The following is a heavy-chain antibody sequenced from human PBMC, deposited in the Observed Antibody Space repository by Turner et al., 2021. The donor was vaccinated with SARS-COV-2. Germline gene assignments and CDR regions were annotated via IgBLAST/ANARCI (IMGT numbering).Heavy chain of an antibody. D-gene: IGHD3-9*01. CDR3: ARDLNYYGMDV. Sequence: EVQLVESGGGLVQPGGALRLSGAASGFTVSSNYMSWVRQAPGKGLEWVSLIYSGGSTYYADSVKSRFTITRHNSKNTLYLQMNSLRAEDTAVYYCARDLNYYGMDVWGQGTTVTVSS. J-gene: IGHJ6*02. V-gene: IGHV3-53*04. CDR1: GFTVSSNY. CDR2: IYSGGST.